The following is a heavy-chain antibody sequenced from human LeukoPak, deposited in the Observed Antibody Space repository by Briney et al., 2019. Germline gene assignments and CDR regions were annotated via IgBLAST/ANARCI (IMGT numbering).Heavy chain of an antibody. CDR1: GXSXXTSSXY. J-gene: IGHJ6*03. CDR3: XXXXXXXXXYXXXXV. V-gene: IGHV4-39*07. Sequence: GXSXXTSSXYWGGVRQXPGXGLEWIGNIFYSGSNYYSPSLKSQITISLDTYRNAFSLKLNSVTAADGAVYXXXXXXXXXXXYXXXXVWGXGXTXXVSS. CDR2: IFYSGSN.